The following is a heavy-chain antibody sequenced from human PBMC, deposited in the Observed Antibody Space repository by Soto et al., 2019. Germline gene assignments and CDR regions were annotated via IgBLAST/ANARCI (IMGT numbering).Heavy chain of an antibody. V-gene: IGHV3-23*01. J-gene: IGHJ4*02. D-gene: IGHD3-16*02. CDR1: GFNFNTFA. CDR2: ISSSGGSR. CDR3: AKEKDYDFTWGSDRYTSHY. Sequence: EEQVSESGGALVQPGGSLRLSCAASGFNFNTFAMSWIRQAPGKGLEWVSHISSSGGSRDYADSVRGRFTISRDNSKNVLFLQMNSLRADDTATYYCAKEKDYDFTWGSDRYTSHYWGRGTLVTVSS.